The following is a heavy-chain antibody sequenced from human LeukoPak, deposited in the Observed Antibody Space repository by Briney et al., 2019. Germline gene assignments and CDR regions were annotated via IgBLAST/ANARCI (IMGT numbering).Heavy chain of an antibody. J-gene: IGHJ6*03. CDR3: ARLATLMVRGVIEAYYYMHV. CDR1: GYSFTSYW. V-gene: IGHV5-51*01. Sequence: GESLKISCKGSGYSFTSYWIGWVRQMPGKGLEWMGIIYPNDSDTRYSPSFQGQVIISADKSISTAYLQWSSLKATDTAMYYCARLATLMVRGVIEAYYYMHVWGRGTTVTLSS. D-gene: IGHD3-10*01. CDR2: IYPNDSDT.